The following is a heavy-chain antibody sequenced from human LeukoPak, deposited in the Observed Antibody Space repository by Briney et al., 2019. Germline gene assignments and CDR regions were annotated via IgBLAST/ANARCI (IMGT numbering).Heavy chain of an antibody. D-gene: IGHD3-3*01. CDR1: GFSFSSHW. Sequence: GGSLRLSCAASGFSFSSHWMFWVRQAPGRGLEWVANIKQDGSEKYCVDSVKGRFTISRGNAKNSLYLQMNSLRAEDTAIYYCARYYDFWSSIDYWGQGTLVTVSS. CDR2: IKQDGSEK. CDR3: ARYYDFWSSIDY. J-gene: IGHJ4*02. V-gene: IGHV3-7*05.